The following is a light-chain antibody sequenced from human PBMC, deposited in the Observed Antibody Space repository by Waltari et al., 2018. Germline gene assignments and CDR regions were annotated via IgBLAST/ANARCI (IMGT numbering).Light chain of an antibody. V-gene: IGKV3-11*01. Sequence: EIVLKQSPATLTVSPGGRATLSCRASQSIQRYLGWYQQKPGQAPRLLIYHAYNRATGVPARFSGSGSETDFTLTISSLEPEDSAIYYCQQRVDWPLTFGGGTTVEIK. CDR3: QQRVDWPLT. J-gene: IGKJ4*01. CDR2: HAY. CDR1: QSIQRY.